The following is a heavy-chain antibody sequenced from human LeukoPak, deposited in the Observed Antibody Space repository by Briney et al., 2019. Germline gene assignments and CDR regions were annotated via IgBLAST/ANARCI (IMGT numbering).Heavy chain of an antibody. CDR3: AKEGYCSSASCYALDY. D-gene: IGHD2-2*01. V-gene: IGHV3-9*01. CDR2: ISWNSSSI. J-gene: IGHJ4*02. CDR1: GFTFDDYA. Sequence: GGSLRLSCAASGFTFDDYAMHWVRQAPGKGLEWVSGISWNSSSIGYADSVKGRFTISRDNAKNSLYLQMNSLRAEDTALYYCAKEGYCSSASCYALDYWGQGTLVTVSS.